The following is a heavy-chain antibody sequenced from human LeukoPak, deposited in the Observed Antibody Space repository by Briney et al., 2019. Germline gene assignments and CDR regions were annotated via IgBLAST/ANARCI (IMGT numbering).Heavy chain of an antibody. CDR3: ARGTGIYYGSGSYYNLVYLDY. V-gene: IGHV4-34*01. CDR2: INHSGST. D-gene: IGHD3-10*01. J-gene: IGHJ4*02. Sequence: SETLSLTCAVYGGSFSGYYWSWIRQPPGKGLEWIGEINHSGSTSYNPSLKSRVTISVDTSKSQFSLKLSSVTAADTAVYYCARGTGIYYGSGSYYNLVYLDYWGQGTLVTVSS. CDR1: GGSFSGYY.